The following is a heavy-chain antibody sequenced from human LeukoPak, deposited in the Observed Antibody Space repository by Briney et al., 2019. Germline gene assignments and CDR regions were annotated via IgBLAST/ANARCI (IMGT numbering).Heavy chain of an antibody. D-gene: IGHD6-6*01. CDR1: GGSISSYY. J-gene: IGHJ5*02. CDR3: AASLSTDWFDP. V-gene: IGHV4-59*01. Sequence: SETLSLTCTVSGGSISSYYWSWIRQPPGKRLEWIGYIYYSGSTSYNPSLKSRVTISVDTSKNQFSLKLTSVTAADTAVYYCAASLSTDWFDPWGQGALVTVSS. CDR2: IYYSGST.